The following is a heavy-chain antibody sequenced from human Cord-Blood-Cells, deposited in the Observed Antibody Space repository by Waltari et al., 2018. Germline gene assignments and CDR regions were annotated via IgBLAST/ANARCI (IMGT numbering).Heavy chain of an antibody. CDR3: TRSISSSPSH. D-gene: IGHD6-6*01. CDR2: IRSKANSYAT. V-gene: IGHV3-73*02. CDR1: GFTFSASA. J-gene: IGHJ4*02. Sequence: EVQLVESGGGLVQPGGSLKLSCAASGFTFSASAIHWVRQASGKGLEWVGRIRSKANSYATAYAASVKGRFTISRDDSKNTAYLQMNSLKTEDTAVYYCTRSISSSPSHWGQGTLVTVSS.